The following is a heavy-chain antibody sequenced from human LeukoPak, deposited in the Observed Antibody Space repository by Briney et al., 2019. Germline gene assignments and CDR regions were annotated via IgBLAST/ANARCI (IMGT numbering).Heavy chain of an antibody. CDR2: IYHSGST. CDR3: GGYSYDGSFDY. CDR1: GYSISSGYY. D-gene: IGHD5-18*01. Sequence: SETLSLTCTVSGYSISSGYYWGWIRQPPGKGLEWIGSIYHSGSTYYNPSLKSRVTISVDTSKNQFSLKLSSVTAADTAVYYCGGYSYDGSFDYWGQGTLVTVSS. V-gene: IGHV4-38-2*02. J-gene: IGHJ4*02.